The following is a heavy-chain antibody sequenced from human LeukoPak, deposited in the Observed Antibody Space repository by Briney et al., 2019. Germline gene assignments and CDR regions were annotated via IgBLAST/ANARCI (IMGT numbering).Heavy chain of an antibody. V-gene: IGHV1-18*01. CDR1: GYTFTNYG. CDR2: ISAYNGNT. Sequence: GASVKVSCKASGYTFTNYGISWVRQAPGQGLECMGWISAYNGNTNYAQRFQGRVTMTTDTSTSTAYMELRSLRSDDTAVYYCARAASNWFDPWGQGTLVTVSS. J-gene: IGHJ5*02. CDR3: ARAASNWFDP.